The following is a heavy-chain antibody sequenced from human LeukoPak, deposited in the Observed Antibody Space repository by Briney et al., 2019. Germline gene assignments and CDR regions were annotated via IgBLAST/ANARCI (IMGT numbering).Heavy chain of an antibody. Sequence: GGSLRLSCAASGFTFSGYYMSWVRQAPGKGLEWVSYITPSGSTIYYADSVKGRFTISRDNAKNSLYLQMNSLRAEDTAVYFCAGRDVYNSAFWGQGTLVSVSS. J-gene: IGHJ4*02. V-gene: IGHV3-11*01. CDR2: ITPSGSTI. CDR1: GFTFSGYY. D-gene: IGHD5-24*01. CDR3: AGRDVYNSAF.